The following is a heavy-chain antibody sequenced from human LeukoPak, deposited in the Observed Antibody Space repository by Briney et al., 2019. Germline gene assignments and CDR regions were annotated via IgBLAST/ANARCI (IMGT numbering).Heavy chain of an antibody. CDR3: ARQPPRYYFDY. CDR2: IYYSGST. V-gene: IGHV4-59*08. Sequence: SETLSLTCTVSGDSIRSYYWSWIRQSPGKGLEWSGYIYYSGSTNYNPSLKSRVTVSVDTSKNQFSLKLSSVTAADTAVYYCARQPPRYYFDYWGQGTLVTVSS. CDR1: GDSIRSYY. J-gene: IGHJ4*02.